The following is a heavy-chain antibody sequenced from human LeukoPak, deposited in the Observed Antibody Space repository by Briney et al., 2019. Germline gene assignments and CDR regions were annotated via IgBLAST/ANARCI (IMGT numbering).Heavy chain of an antibody. V-gene: IGHV3-53*01. CDR1: GFTVSSSY. CDR3: AREAIAVAGHDAFDI. J-gene: IGHJ3*02. D-gene: IGHD6-19*01. CDR2: IYSGGST. Sequence: PGGSLRLSCAASGFTVSSSYMSWVRQAPGKGLEWVSVIYSGGSTYYADSVKGRFTISRDNSKNTLYLQMNSLRAEDTAVYYCAREAIAVAGHDAFDIWGQGTMVTVSS.